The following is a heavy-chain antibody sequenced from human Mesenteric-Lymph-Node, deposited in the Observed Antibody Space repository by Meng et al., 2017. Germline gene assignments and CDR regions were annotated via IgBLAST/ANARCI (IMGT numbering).Heavy chain of an antibody. D-gene: IGHD6-13*01. J-gene: IGHJ4*02. CDR2: INPSGGST. V-gene: IGHV1-46*01. CDR1: GYSFTSYY. Sequence: ASVKVSCKASGYSFTSYYMHWVRQAPGQGLEWMGIINPSGGSTSYAQRVQGRVTMTRDTSTSTVYMELSSLTSEDTAVYYCARVTIAAAGQDYFDYWGQGTLVTVSS. CDR3: ARVTIAAAGQDYFDY.